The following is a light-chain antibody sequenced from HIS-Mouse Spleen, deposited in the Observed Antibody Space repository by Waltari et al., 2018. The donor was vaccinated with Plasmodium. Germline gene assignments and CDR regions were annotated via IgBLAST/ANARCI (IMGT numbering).Light chain of an antibody. CDR3: QAWDSSTAVV. Sequence: SYELTQPPSVSVSPGQTATIPRSGAKLGDNYPCWYQKKPGQSPVRVIYQDSKRPSGIPERFSGSNSGNTATLTISGTQAMDEADYYCQAWDSSTAVVFGGGTKLTVL. J-gene: IGLJ2*01. CDR2: QDS. V-gene: IGLV3-1*01. CDR1: KLGDNY.